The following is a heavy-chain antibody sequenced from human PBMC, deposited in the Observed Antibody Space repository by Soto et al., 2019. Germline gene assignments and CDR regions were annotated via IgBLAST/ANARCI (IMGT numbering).Heavy chain of an antibody. CDR3: SKDRVPPQGSFDY. V-gene: IGHV3-23*01. D-gene: IGHD3-10*01. CDR2: ISGSGVST. CDR1: GFTFTTYA. Sequence: EVQLLESGGGLVQPGGSLRLSCAASGFTFTTYAMSCVRQAPGKGLEWVSSISGSGVSTYFADSVKGRLTISRDNSKNAMDFQMNILRAEDTAVYYCSKDRVPPQGSFDYSGQGTLVTVSS. J-gene: IGHJ4*02.